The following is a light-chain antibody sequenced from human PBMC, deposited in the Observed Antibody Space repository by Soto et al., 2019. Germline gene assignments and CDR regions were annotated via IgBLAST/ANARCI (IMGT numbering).Light chain of an antibody. CDR3: GTWDNDLLV. J-gene: IGLJ2*01. Sequence: QSVLTQSSSASASLGSSVKLTFTLSTGHSSYIIAWHQQQPGKAPRYLMKLEVSGSYNKRSGVPDRFTGSCSGADRYLTISNLKFGDEADYYCGTWDNDLLVFGGGTKLTVL. CDR2: LEVSGSY. V-gene: IGLV4-60*02. CDR1: TGHSSYI.